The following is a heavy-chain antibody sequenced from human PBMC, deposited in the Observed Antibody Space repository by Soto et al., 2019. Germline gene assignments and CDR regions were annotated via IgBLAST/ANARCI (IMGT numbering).Heavy chain of an antibody. CDR3: AGGRIVVVGSRAYYGMDV. CDR1: GYTFTGYY. J-gene: IGHJ6*01. D-gene: IGHD3-22*01. CDR2: INPNSGDT. V-gene: IGHV1-2*02. Sequence: QVQLVQSGDEVKKPGASVKVSCKASGYTFTGYYMHWVRQAPGQGLEWMGWINPNSGDTKHAQKFQGRVTMTRDKSISTAYMELSRLRSDDTAVYFCAGGRIVVVGSRAYYGMDVW.